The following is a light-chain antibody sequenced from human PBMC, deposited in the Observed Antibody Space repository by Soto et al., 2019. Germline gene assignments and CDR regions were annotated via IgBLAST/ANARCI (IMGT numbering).Light chain of an antibody. CDR2: GAS. CDR1: QSVSSSY. J-gene: IGKJ2*01. CDR3: HQYGSLYT. V-gene: IGKV3-20*01. Sequence: EIVLTQSPGTLSLSPGERATLSCRASQSVSSSYLAWYQQKPGQAPRLLIYGASSKATGIPDRFSGSGSWTDYTLTISSLETDGFAVYYCHQYGSLYTFGQGTKVEIK.